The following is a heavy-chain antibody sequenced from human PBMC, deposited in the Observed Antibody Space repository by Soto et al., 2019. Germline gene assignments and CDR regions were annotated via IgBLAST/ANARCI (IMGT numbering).Heavy chain of an antibody. CDR3: ARDPNIAVADAFDI. Sequence: GGSLRLSCAASGFIFNTYGMHWVRQAPGKGLEWVAVIWYDGNDKSYADSVKGRFTISRDNSRNTLFLQMNSLKAEDTAVYYCARDPNIAVADAFDIWGQGTMVTVSS. CDR1: GFIFNTYG. D-gene: IGHD2-15*01. V-gene: IGHV3-33*01. CDR2: IWYDGNDK. J-gene: IGHJ3*02.